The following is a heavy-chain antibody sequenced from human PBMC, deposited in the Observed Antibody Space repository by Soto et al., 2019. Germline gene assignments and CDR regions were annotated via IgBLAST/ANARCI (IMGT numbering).Heavy chain of an antibody. Sequence: ASVKVSCKASGGTFSSYAISWVRQAPGQGLEWMGGIIPIFGTANYAQKFQGRVTITADESTSTAYMELSSLRSEDTAVYYCARDGSRPGASWGQGTLVTVSS. CDR3: ARDGSRPGAS. CDR2: IIPIFGTA. J-gene: IGHJ4*02. D-gene: IGHD1-1*01. CDR1: GGTFSSYA. V-gene: IGHV1-69*13.